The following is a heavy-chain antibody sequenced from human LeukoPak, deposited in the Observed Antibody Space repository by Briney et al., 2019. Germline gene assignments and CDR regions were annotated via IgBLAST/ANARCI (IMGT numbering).Heavy chain of an antibody. Sequence: GGPLRLSCAASGFIFDDYGMIGVAEVPAKGVEGGSGINWNGGSTRYADPVKGRFTMCSDNAKNSLYLEMNSRRAEDRALYYCTKEAGRGCYTASVYWGQGTLVTVSS. CDR3: TKEAGRGCYTASVY. D-gene: IGHD2-2*02. CDR1: GFIFDDYG. J-gene: IGHJ4*02. V-gene: IGHV3-20*04. CDR2: INWNGGST.